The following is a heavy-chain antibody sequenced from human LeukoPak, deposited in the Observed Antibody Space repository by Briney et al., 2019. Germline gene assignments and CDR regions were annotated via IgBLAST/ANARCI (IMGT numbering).Heavy chain of an antibody. V-gene: IGHV1-8*01. D-gene: IGHD1-14*01. CDR3: ARVQSGFSEAPGHFDP. Sequence: ASVKVSCKASGYTFTSYDINWVRQATGQGLEWMGWMNPNSGNTGYAQKFQGRVTMTRNTSISTAYMELSSLRSEDTAVYYCARVQSGFSEAPGHFDPWGQGTLVTVSS. CDR2: MNPNSGNT. CDR1: GYTFTSYD. J-gene: IGHJ5*02.